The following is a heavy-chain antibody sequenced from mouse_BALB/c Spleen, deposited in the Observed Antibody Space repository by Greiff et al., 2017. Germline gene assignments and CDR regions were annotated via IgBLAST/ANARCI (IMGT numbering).Heavy chain of an antibody. CDR2: ISSGGSYT. Sequence: EVQRVESGGGLVKPGGSLKLSCAASGFTFSSYTMSWVRQTPEKRLEWVATISSGGSYTYYPDSVKGRFTISRDNAKNTLYLQMSSLKSEDTAMYYCTRDTTVVAPVGFFDVWGAGTTVTVSS. CDR3: TRDTTVVAPVGFFDV. CDR1: GFTFSSYT. J-gene: IGHJ1*01. D-gene: IGHD1-1*01. V-gene: IGHV5-6-4*01.